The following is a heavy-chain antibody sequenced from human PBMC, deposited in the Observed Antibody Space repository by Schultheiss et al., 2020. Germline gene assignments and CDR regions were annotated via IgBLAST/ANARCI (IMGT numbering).Heavy chain of an antibody. CDR3: TRDLSIQSSPAKDYGMDV. Sequence: SLKISCAASGFTFSSYAMHWVRQAPGKGLGWVAVMSYDGSHKYYADSVKGRFTISRDNSKNTLFLQMNSLRAEDTAVYYCTRDLSIQSSPAKDYGMDVWGQGTTVTVSS. V-gene: IGHV3-30*04. J-gene: IGHJ6*02. CDR1: GFTFSSYA. D-gene: IGHD6-13*01. CDR2: MSYDGSHK.